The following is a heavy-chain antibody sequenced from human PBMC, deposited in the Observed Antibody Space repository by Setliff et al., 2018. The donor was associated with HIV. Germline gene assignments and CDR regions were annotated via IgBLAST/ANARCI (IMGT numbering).Heavy chain of an antibody. Sequence: ASVKVSCKASGYTFAAYYIHWVRQAPGHGLQLMGRIEPSSSGTNYIQKFQGRVTITRDTSIYTVYMELTGLTSDDTAVYYCARHSITLVVGVPERDDAFDIWGQGTMVTVSS. D-gene: IGHD3-22*01. V-gene: IGHV1-2*06. CDR3: ARHSITLVVGVPERDDAFDI. J-gene: IGHJ3*02. CDR1: GYTFAAYY. CDR2: IEPSSSGT.